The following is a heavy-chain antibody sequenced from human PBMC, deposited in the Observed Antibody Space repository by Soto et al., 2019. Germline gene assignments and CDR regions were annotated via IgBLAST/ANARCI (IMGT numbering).Heavy chain of an antibody. D-gene: IGHD2-2*01. CDR3: ARGFRGIVVVPAAYYFDY. J-gene: IGHJ4*02. CDR1: GGSFSGYY. Sequence: QVQLQQWGAGLLKPSETLSLTCAVYGGSFSGYYWSWIRQPPGKGLEWIGEINHSGSTNYNPSLNSRVAISVDTSKQQFSLKLSSVTAADTAVYYCARGFRGIVVVPAAYYFDYWGQGTLVTVSS. V-gene: IGHV4-34*01. CDR2: INHSGST.